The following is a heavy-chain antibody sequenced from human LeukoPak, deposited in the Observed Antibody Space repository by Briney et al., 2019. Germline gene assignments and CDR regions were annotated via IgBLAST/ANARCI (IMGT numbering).Heavy chain of an antibody. V-gene: IGHV1-69*06. J-gene: IGHJ6*03. CDR2: IIPIFGTA. Sequence: GASVKVSCKASGGTFSSYAISWVRQAPGQGLEWMGGIIPIFGTANYAQKFQGRVTITADKSTSTAYMELSSLRSEDTAVYYCARGYDSSGYYSGYYYYYMDVWGKGTTVTVSS. D-gene: IGHD3-22*01. CDR1: GGTFSSYA. CDR3: ARGYDSSGYYSGYYYYYMDV.